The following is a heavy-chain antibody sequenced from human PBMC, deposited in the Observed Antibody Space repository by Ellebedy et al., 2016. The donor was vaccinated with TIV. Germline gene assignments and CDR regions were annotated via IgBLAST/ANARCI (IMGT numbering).Heavy chain of an antibody. CDR1: GFTFDNYA. CDR2: IGGLDDNT. D-gene: IGHD3-16*01. V-gene: IGHV3-23*01. Sequence: GESLKISCAASGFTFDNYAMNWVRQAPGKWLQWVSTIGGLDDNTHYADYVEGRFTISRDNSKNTLYLQMNSLRAEDTAVYYCTRRPRGGLPTHYWYFDLWGRGTLVTVSS. CDR3: TRRPRGGLPTHYWYFDL. J-gene: IGHJ2*01.